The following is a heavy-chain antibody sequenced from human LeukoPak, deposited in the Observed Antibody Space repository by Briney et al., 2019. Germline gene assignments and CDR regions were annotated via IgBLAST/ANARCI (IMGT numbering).Heavy chain of an antibody. D-gene: IGHD3-3*01. CDR2: IYPGDSDT. Sequence: GESLKISCKGSGYSFTSCWISWVRQMPGKGLEWMGIIYPGDSDTRYSPSFQGQVTISADKSISTAYLQWSSLKASDTAMYYCARPPSSYDFWSGYYTDPMGAFDIWGQGTMVTVSS. V-gene: IGHV5-51*01. CDR1: GYSFTSCW. CDR3: ARPPSSYDFWSGYYTDPMGAFDI. J-gene: IGHJ3*02.